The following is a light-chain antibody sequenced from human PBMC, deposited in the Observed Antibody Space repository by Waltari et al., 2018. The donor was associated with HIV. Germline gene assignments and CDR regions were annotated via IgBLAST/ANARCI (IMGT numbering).Light chain of an antibody. Sequence: QSVLTQPPSVSAAPGQKIGISCSGANSNIGSNSVSWYQQSPGRAPQPLIYDKHRRPPETPDRFSGSKPGTSGTLDITGLQTGDEADYYCGTWDSGLNAYVFGSGTKVTVL. V-gene: IGLV1-51*01. J-gene: IGLJ1*01. CDR1: NSNIGSNS. CDR2: DKH. CDR3: GTWDSGLNAYV.